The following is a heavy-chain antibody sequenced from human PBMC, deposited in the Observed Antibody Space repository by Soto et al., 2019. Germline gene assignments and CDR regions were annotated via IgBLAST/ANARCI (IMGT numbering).Heavy chain of an antibody. CDR1: GDSVSSNSAA. J-gene: IGHJ4*02. CDR2: TYYRSKWYN. V-gene: IGHV6-1*01. D-gene: IGHD6-6*01. Sequence: KQSPTLSLTCAISGDSVSSNSAAWNWIRQSPSRGLEWLGRTYYRSKWYNDYAVSVKSRITINPDTSKNQFSLQLNSVTPEDTAVYYCARDLIIAARTMVDYWGQGTLVTVSS. CDR3: ARDLIIAARTMVDY.